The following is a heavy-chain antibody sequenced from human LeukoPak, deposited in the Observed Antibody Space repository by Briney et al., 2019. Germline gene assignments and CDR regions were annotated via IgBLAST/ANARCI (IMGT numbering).Heavy chain of an antibody. V-gene: IGHV1-2*06. D-gene: IGHD6-19*01. CDR1: GYTFTGYY. CDR3: AREDPIWGSGWYGNWFDP. Sequence: ASVKVSCKASGYTFTGYYMHWVRQAPGQGLEWMGRINPNSGGTNYAQKFQGRVTMTRDTSISTAYMELSRLRSDDTAVYYCAREDPIWGSGWYGNWFDPWGQGTLVTVSS. CDR2: INPNSGGT. J-gene: IGHJ5*02.